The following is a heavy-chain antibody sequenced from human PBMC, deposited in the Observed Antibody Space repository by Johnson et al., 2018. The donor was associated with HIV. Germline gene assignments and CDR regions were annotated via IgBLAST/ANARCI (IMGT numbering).Heavy chain of an antibody. Sequence: QVQLVESGGGVVQPGRSLRLSCVASGFTFSSYALNWVRQAPGTGLEWVAVIAYDGSNKYYADSVKGRFTISRDNAKNSLYLQMNSLRAEDTALYYCARAGIAAALDAFDIWGQGTMVTVSS. D-gene: IGHD6-13*01. V-gene: IGHV3-30-3*01. CDR3: ARAGIAAALDAFDI. CDR2: IAYDGSNK. J-gene: IGHJ3*02. CDR1: GFTFSSYA.